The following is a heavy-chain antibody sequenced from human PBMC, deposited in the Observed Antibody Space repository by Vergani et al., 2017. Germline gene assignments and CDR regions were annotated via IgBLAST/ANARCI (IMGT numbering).Heavy chain of an antibody. J-gene: IGHJ4*02. D-gene: IGHD4-17*01. V-gene: IGHV4-31*03. CDR3: ATLPNDFDDYNFDY. CDR1: GGSISSAGYF. CDR2: IYHSGSA. Sequence: QVQLQESGPGLVKPSQTLSLTCTVSGGSISSAGYFWSWIRQHPGKGLELIGYIYHSGSAYYNPALESRVTMSVDTSKNQFSLNLNSVTASDTAVYYCATLPNDFDDYNFDYWGQGTLVIVSS.